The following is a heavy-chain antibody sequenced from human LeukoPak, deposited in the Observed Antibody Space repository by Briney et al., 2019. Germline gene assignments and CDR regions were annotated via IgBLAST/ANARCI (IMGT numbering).Heavy chain of an antibody. J-gene: IGHJ5*02. CDR1: GYSFTSYW. D-gene: IGHD3-3*01. V-gene: IGHV5-51*01. CDR2: IYPGDSDT. Sequence: GESLKISCKGSGYSFTSYWIGWVRQLPGKGLGWVGIIYPGDSDTRYSPSFQGQVTISADKSISTAYLQWSSLKASDTAMYYCARRVGDFWSGYNNWFDPWGQGTLVTVSS. CDR3: ARRVGDFWSGYNNWFDP.